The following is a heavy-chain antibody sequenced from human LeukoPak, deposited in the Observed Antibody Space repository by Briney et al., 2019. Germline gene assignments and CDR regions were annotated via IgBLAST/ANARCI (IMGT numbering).Heavy chain of an antibody. J-gene: IGHJ3*02. Sequence: GGSLRLSCAASGFTFSSYAMSWVRQAPGKGLEWVSAISGSGGSTYYADSVKGRFTISRDNSKNTLYLQMNSLRAEDTAVYYCARVGGGFVRDHYGDYVGAFDIWGQGTMVTVSS. D-gene: IGHD4-17*01. CDR3: ARVGGGFVRDHYGDYVGAFDI. CDR1: GFTFSSYA. V-gene: IGHV3-23*01. CDR2: ISGSGGST.